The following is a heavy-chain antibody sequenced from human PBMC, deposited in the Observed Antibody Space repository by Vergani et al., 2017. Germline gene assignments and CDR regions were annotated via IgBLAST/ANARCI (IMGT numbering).Heavy chain of an antibody. CDR3: VKDNDYDADGPFDL. V-gene: IGHV3-9*01. Sequence: EVHLEESGGGLVQPGGSLRLSCTASGFTFQAFAFHWVRQVSGRGLEWVSGIDRNYGVKNGNSFEGRFSISRDNAKKAVFLQMNNLRHEDTALYFCVKDNDYDADGPFDLWGSGTLVTVSS. CDR2: IDRNYGVK. D-gene: IGHD3-16*01. CDR1: GFTFQAFA. J-gene: IGHJ2*01.